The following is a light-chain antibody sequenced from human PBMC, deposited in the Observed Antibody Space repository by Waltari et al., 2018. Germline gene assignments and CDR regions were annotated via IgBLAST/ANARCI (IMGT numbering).Light chain of an antibody. CDR2: EVS. J-gene: IGLJ2*01. V-gene: IGLV2-23*02. CDR1: SSDVGCYHL. Sequence: QSALTQPASVSGSPGQSIPTPLTGTSSDVGCYHLVSWYQQHPDKAPKLMIYEVSNRPSGVSDRFSGSKSGNTASLTISGLQAEDEADYYCCSYAGSDTFVVLGGGTKLTVL. CDR3: CSYAGSDTFVV.